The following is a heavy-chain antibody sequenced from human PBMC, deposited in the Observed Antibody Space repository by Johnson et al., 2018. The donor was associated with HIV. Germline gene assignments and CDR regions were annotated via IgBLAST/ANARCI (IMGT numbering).Heavy chain of an antibody. Sequence: VQLVESGGGVVQPGRSLRLSCVVSGFTVSSYYMSWVRQAPGKGLEWVSIVFSGDNTYYADSVKGRFTISRDNAKMSLFLQMNSLSVEDTAVYFCGSLGDGHQKGAFEIWGHGTRVTVSS. CDR3: GSLGDGHQKGAFEI. D-gene: IGHD5-24*01. J-gene: IGHJ3*02. CDR1: GFTVSSYY. CDR2: VFSGDNT. V-gene: IGHV3-66*01.